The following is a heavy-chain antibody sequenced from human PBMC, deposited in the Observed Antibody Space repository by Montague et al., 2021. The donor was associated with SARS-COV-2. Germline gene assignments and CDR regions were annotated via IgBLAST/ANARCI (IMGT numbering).Heavy chain of an antibody. CDR3: ARHIMGSGNAFDI. D-gene: IGHD3-10*01. Sequence: SETLSLTCTVSGGSVSSSSYYWGWIRQPPGRGLEWIGSIYYTGSTYYNPSLKSRVTISVDTSKNQFSLKLGSVTAADTAVYYCARHIMGSGNAFDIWGQGTMVTVSS. V-gene: IGHV4-39*01. J-gene: IGHJ3*02. CDR2: IYYTGST. CDR1: GGSVSSSSYY.